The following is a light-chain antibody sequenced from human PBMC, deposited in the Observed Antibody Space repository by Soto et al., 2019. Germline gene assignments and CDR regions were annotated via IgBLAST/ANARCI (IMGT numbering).Light chain of an antibody. V-gene: IGKV3-20*01. J-gene: IGKJ4*01. CDR1: QSVSSN. CDR2: GAS. CDR3: QQFATSPLT. Sequence: IGMTQSPATLSVSPGERVTLSCRASQSVSSNLAWYQQKPGQAPRLLIYGASSRATGIPDRFSGSGSGTDFTLTISRLEPEDFAVYYCQQFATSPLTFGGGTKVDI.